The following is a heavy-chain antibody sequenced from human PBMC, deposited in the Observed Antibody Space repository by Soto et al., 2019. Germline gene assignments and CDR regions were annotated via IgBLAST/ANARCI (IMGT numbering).Heavy chain of an antibody. V-gene: IGHV3-21*01. CDR2: ISSSSSYI. D-gene: IGHD7-27*01. CDR1: GFTFSSYS. J-gene: IGHJ3*02. CDR3: ARVLGIGGDDAFDI. Sequence: GGSLRLSCAASGFTFSSYSMNWVRQAPGKGLEWVSSISSSSSYIYYADSVKGRFTISRDNAKNSLYLQMNSLRAEDTAVYYCARVLGIGGDDAFDIWGQGTMVTVSS.